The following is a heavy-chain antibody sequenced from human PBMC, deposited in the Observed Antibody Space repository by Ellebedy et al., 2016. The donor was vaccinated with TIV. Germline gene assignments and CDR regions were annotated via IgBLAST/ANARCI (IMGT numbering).Heavy chain of an antibody. CDR1: GFTFNDYH. Sequence: GESLKISCAASGFTFNDYHMSWIRQAPGKGLEWISYISNSDSAIYYADSVKGRFTISRDNAKNSLFLQMNSLRAEDTAVYYCARSGHMIVDNYFDFWGQGTLVTVSS. CDR2: ISNSDSAI. CDR3: ARSGHMIVDNYFDF. J-gene: IGHJ4*02. V-gene: IGHV3-11*01. D-gene: IGHD3-22*01.